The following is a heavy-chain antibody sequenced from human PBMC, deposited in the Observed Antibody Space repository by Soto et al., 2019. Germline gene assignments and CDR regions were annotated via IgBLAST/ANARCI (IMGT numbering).Heavy chain of an antibody. D-gene: IGHD1-26*01. Sequence: QVQLQESGPGLVKPSGTLSLTCAVSGGSISSSNWWSWVRQPPGKGLEWIGEFYHSGSTNYNPSLKSRVTISVDKSKTQFSLKLSSVTAADTAVYYCVGAGGLSGSYYRPFDYWGQGTLVTVSS. J-gene: IGHJ4*02. CDR2: FYHSGST. CDR1: GGSISSSNW. CDR3: VGAGGLSGSYYRPFDY. V-gene: IGHV4-4*02.